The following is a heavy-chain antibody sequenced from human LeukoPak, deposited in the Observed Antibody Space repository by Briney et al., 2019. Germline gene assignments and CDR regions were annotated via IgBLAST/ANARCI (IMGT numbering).Heavy chain of an antibody. CDR2: INWNGGST. J-gene: IGHJ3*02. Sequence: GGSLRLSCAASGFTFDDYGMSWVRQAPGKGLEWVSGINWNGGSTGYADSVKGRFTISRDNAKNSLYLQMNSLRAEDTALYYCARDFLPLVDDAFDIWGQGTKVTVSS. V-gene: IGHV3-20*04. CDR3: ARDFLPLVDDAFDI. CDR1: GFTFDDYG. D-gene: IGHD2-15*01.